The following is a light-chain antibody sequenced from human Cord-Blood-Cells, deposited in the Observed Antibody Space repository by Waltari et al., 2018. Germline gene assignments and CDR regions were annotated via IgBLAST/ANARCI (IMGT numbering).Light chain of an antibody. Sequence: DIQMTQSPSSLSASVGDRVTITCQASQDISNYLNWYQQKPGKAPKLLIYDASNLETGVPSRFSGSGSGTDFTFTISSLQPEDIATYYCQQYDNPLLTFGGETKVEIK. J-gene: IGKJ4*01. V-gene: IGKV1-33*01. CDR2: DAS. CDR1: QDISNY. CDR3: QQYDNPLLT.